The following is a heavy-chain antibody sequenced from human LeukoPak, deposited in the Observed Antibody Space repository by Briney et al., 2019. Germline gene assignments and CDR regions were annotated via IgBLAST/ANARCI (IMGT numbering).Heavy chain of an antibody. V-gene: IGHV3-23*01. J-gene: IGHJ4*02. CDR1: GFTFSSYG. D-gene: IGHD3-9*01. CDR2: ISGSGGST. CDR3: ASPYYDILTGYHF. Sequence: GGSLRLSCAASGFTFSSYGMSWVRQAPGKGLEWVSGISGSGGSTYYADSVKGRFTISRDNSKNTLYLQMNSLRAEDTAVYYCASPYYDILTGYHFWGQGTLVTVSS.